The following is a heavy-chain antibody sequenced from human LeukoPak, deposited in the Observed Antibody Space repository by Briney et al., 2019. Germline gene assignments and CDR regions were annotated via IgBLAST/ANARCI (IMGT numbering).Heavy chain of an antibody. V-gene: IGHV4-38-2*01. CDR1: DSSISSGYF. J-gene: IGHJ4*01. Sequence: PSETLSLTCAVSDSSISSGYFWGWIRQPPGKGLEWIGTLYHSGSTYYNPSLKSRVAISLDTSKTQFSLKLSSVTAADTALYYCATLLSDYGAHYFDSWGQESWSPSPQ. D-gene: IGHD4-17*01. CDR2: LYHSGST. CDR3: ATLLSDYGAHYFDS.